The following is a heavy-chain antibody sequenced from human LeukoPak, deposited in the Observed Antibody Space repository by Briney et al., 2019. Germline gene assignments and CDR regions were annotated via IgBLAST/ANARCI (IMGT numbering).Heavy chain of an antibody. J-gene: IGHJ4*02. CDR1: GFTFGDYA. Sequence: GGSLILSCTASGFTFGDYAMSWFRQAPGKGLEWVAFIRSKAYGGTTEYAASVKGRFTISREDSKSIAYLQMNSLKTEDTAVYYCTGTVDYGDYAVGAMDYWGQGTLVTVSS. V-gene: IGHV3-49*03. D-gene: IGHD4-17*01. CDR2: IRSKAYGGTT. CDR3: TGTVDYGDYAVGAMDY.